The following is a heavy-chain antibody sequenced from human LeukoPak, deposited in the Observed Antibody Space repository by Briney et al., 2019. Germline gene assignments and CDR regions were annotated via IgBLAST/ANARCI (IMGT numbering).Heavy chain of an antibody. Sequence: ASVKVSCKASGYTFTSYDFNWVRQATGQGLEWMGWMNPNSGNTGYAQKFQGRVTMTRNISISTAYMELSSLISEDTAVYYCARDYGGNSGWFDPWGQGTLVTVSS. J-gene: IGHJ5*02. CDR1: GYTFTSYD. D-gene: IGHD4-23*01. CDR3: ARDYGGNSGWFDP. V-gene: IGHV1-8*01. CDR2: MNPNSGNT.